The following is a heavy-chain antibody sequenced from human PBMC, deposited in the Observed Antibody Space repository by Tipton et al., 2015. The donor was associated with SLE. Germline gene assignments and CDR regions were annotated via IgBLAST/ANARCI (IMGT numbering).Heavy chain of an antibody. CDR3: ASGVGRSGGEY. CDR1: GYSFANSW. CDR2: IYPGDSDT. D-gene: IGHD2-8*01. J-gene: IGHJ4*02. Sequence: QSGAEVKKPGESLKISCQGSGYSFANSWIVWVRQVPGKGLEWMGIIYPGDSDTTYSPSFEGQVTISADKSVSTAYLQWNSLKAADSAMYYCASGVGRSGGEYWGQGTLVTVSS. V-gene: IGHV5-51*01.